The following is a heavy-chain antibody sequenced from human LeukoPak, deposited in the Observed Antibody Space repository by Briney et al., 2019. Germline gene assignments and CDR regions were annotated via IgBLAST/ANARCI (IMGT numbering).Heavy chain of an antibody. D-gene: IGHD5-24*01. J-gene: IGHJ4*02. Sequence: ASVKVSCKASGYTFTGYYMHWVRQAPGQGLEWTGWINPNSGGTNYAQKFQGRVTMTRDTSISTAYMELSRLRSDDTAVYYCARVLSRRDGYILIYWGQGTLVTVSS. CDR3: ARVLSRRDGYILIY. CDR1: GYTFTGYY. V-gene: IGHV1-2*02. CDR2: INPNSGGT.